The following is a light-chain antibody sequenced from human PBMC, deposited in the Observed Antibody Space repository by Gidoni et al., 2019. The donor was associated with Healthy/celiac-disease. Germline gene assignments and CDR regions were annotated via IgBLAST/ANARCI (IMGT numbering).Light chain of an antibody. CDR1: KSLLNSNGYNY. CDR2: LGS. V-gene: IGKV2-28*01. Sequence: DIVMTQSPLSLPVTPGEPASISCRSSKSLLNSNGYNYLDWYLQKPGQSPQLLIYLGSNRASGVPDRFSGSVSGTDFTLKISRVEAEDVGVYYCMQALQTPLTFGGGTKVEIK. CDR3: MQALQTPLT. J-gene: IGKJ4*01.